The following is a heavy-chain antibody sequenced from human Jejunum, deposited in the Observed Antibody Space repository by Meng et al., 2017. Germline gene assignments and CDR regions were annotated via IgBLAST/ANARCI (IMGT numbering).Heavy chain of an antibody. D-gene: IGHD6-19*01. J-gene: IGHJ6*02. Sequence: GESLKISCAASGFAFSRYWMHWVRQAPGKGLVWVSRINSDGSTTTYADSVKGRFTISRDNAKNTLYLQMNSLRAEDTAVYYCARSPVIAVAGTPFYYYYGMDVWGQGTTVTVSS. CDR3: ARSPVIAVAGTPFYYYYGMDV. V-gene: IGHV3-74*01. CDR1: GFAFSRYW. CDR2: INSDGSTT.